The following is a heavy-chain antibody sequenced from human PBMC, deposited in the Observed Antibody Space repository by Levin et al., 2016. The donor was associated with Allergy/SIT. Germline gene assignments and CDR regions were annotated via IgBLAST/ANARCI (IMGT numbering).Heavy chain of an antibody. CDR2: INSDGSST. Sequence: GESLKISCAASGFNFDIYAMGWVRQAPGKGLVWVAQINSDGSSTNYVDSVKGRFTISRDNAKNTLYLQMNSLRAEDTAVYYCARLFLRVGESSWGQGTLVTVSS. D-gene: IGHD4-17*01. CDR1: GFNFDIYA. CDR3: ARLFLRVGESS. V-gene: IGHV3-74*01. J-gene: IGHJ5*02.